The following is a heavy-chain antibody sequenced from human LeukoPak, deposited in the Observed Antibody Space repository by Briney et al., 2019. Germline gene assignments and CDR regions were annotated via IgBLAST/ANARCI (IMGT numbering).Heavy chain of an antibody. CDR3: ARESGSGWYKDAFDI. D-gene: IGHD6-19*01. V-gene: IGHV4-34*01. CDR1: GGSFSGYY. J-gene: IGHJ3*02. Sequence: SETLSLTXAVYGGSFSGYYWSWIRQPPGKGLEWIGEINHSGSTNYNPSLKSRVTISVDTSKNQFSLKLTSVTAADTAVYYCARESGSGWYKDAFDIWGQGTMVTVSS. CDR2: INHSGST.